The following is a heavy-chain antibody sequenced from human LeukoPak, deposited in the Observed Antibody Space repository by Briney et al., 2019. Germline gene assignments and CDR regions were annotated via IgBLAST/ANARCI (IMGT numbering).Heavy chain of an antibody. CDR3: ATGGRFGESLDY. J-gene: IGHJ4*02. CDR1: GYTFTSYD. CDR2: MNPNSGNT. Sequence: ASVKVSCKASGYTFTSYDINWVRQATGQGLEWMGWMNPNSGNTGYAQKFQGRVTMTRNTSISTAYMELSSLRSEDTAVYYCATGGRFGESLDYWGQGTLVTVSS. D-gene: IGHD3-10*01. V-gene: IGHV1-8*01.